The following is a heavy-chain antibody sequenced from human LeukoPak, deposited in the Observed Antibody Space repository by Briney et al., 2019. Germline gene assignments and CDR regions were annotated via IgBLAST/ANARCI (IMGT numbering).Heavy chain of an antibody. D-gene: IGHD2-15*01. CDR1: GGSISSYY. CDR2: IYYSGST. Sequence: SETLSLTCTVSGGSISSYYWSWIRQPPGKGLEWIGYIYYSGSTNYNPSLKSRVTISVDTSKNQFSLKLSSVTAADTAVYYCARFFYSYFDYWGQGTLVTVSS. J-gene: IGHJ4*02. CDR3: ARFFYSYFDY. V-gene: IGHV4-59*01.